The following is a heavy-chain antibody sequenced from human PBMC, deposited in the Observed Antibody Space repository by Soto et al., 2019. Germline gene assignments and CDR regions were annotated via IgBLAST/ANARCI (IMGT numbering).Heavy chain of an antibody. CDR1: VGSIGSSNW. D-gene: IGHD6-13*01. CDR2: IYHSGST. J-gene: IGHJ5*02. CDR3: AYSNTWSWFDP. Sequence: SETLSLTCSVSVGSIGSSNWWSFVRQPPGKGLEWIGEIYHSGSTNYNPSLKSRVTMSVDMSKNQFSLKLTSVTAADTAVYYCAYSNTWSWFDPWGQGTLVTVSS. V-gene: IGHV4-4*02.